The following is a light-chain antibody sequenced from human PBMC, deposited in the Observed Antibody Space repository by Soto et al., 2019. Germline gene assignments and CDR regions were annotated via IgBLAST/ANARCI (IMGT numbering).Light chain of an antibody. CDR1: QGISSY. Sequence: AIRMTQSPSSFSASTGDRVTITCRASQGISSYLAWYQQKPGKAPKLLLYAASTLQSGVPSRFSGSGSGTDFTLTIGCLQSEDFATYYCQQYYSPEGRTFGPGTKVDIK. CDR3: QQYYSPEGRT. CDR2: AAS. V-gene: IGKV1-8*01. J-gene: IGKJ3*01.